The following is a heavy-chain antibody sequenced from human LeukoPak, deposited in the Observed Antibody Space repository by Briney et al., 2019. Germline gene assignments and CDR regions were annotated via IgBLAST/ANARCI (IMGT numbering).Heavy chain of an antibody. J-gene: IGHJ4*02. V-gene: IGHV3-48*01. D-gene: IGHD2-2*01. CDR3: ARSTLGYCSSTSCSLDY. Sequence: PGGSLRLSCAASGFTFSSYSMNWVRQAPGKGLEWVSYISSSSSTIYYADSVKGRFTISRDNAKNSLYLQMNSLRAEDTAVYYCARSTLGYCSSTSCSLDYWGQGTLVTVSP. CDR1: GFTFSSYS. CDR2: ISSSSSTI.